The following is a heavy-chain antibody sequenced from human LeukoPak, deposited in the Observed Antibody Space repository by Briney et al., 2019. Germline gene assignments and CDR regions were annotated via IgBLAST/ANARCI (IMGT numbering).Heavy chain of an antibody. Sequence: GGSLRLSCAASGFTFDDYGMSWVRQAPGKGLEWVSGINWNGGSTGYADSVKGRFTISRDNAKNSLYLQMNSLRAEDTALYYCARVGGSWSGYYYYMGVWGKGTTVTVSS. D-gene: IGHD3-3*01. CDR1: GFTFDDYG. CDR3: ARVGGSWSGYYYYMGV. CDR2: INWNGGST. V-gene: IGHV3-20*04. J-gene: IGHJ6*03.